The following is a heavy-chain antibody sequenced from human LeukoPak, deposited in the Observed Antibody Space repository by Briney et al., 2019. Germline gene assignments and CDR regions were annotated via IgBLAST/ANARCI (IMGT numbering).Heavy chain of an antibody. Sequence: GGSLRLSCAASGFTFSSYSMNWVRQAPGKGLEWVSSISSSSSYIYYADSVKGRFTISRDNAKNSLYLQMNSLRAEDTAVYYCARVGDYSTEEYFQHWGQGTLVTVSS. CDR3: ARVGDYSTEEYFQH. V-gene: IGHV3-21*01. CDR1: GFTFSSYS. J-gene: IGHJ1*01. CDR2: ISSSSSYI. D-gene: IGHD2-15*01.